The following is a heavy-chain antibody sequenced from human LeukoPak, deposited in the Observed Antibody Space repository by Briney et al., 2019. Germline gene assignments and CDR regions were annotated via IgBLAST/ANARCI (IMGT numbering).Heavy chain of an antibody. CDR3: VTYCSSTSCYPRGFDT. V-gene: IGHV3-64D*06. CDR2: ISSNGGST. D-gene: IGHD2-2*01. J-gene: IGHJ3*02. CDR1: GFLFSSNA. Sequence: PGGSLTLSCSASGFLFSSNAMHWVRQATGKGLEYVSGISSNGGSTYYPDSVKGRFTISRDNSKNTLYLQMSSLRTEDTAVYYCVTYCSSTSCYPRGFDTWGQGTMVTVSS.